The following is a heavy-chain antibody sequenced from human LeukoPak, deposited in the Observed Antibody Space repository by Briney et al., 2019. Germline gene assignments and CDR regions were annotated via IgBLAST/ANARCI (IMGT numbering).Heavy chain of an antibody. CDR2: IYYSGST. Sequence: LRLSCAASGFTFSSYSMNWVRQAPGKGLEWIGYIYYSGSTYYNPSLKSRVTISVDTSKNQFSLKLSSVTAADTAVYYCAREADYDSSGYYVDYWGQGTLVTVSS. CDR3: AREADYDSSGYYVDY. CDR1: GFTFSSYS. D-gene: IGHD3-22*01. J-gene: IGHJ4*02. V-gene: IGHV4-31*02.